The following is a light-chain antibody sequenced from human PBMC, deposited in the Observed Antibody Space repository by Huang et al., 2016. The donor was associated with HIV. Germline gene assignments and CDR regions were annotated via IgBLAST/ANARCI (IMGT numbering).Light chain of an antibody. CDR2: GAS. J-gene: IGKJ1*01. CDR1: QSVSSSY. V-gene: IGKV3-20*01. Sequence: EIVLTQSPGPLSLSPGERATLSCRAIQSVSSSYLGWYQQKPGQALRLLSYGASSRATGIPDRFSGSWSGTDFTLTISRLEPEDFAVYYCQQYGSSPWTFGQGTKVEIK. CDR3: QQYGSSPWT.